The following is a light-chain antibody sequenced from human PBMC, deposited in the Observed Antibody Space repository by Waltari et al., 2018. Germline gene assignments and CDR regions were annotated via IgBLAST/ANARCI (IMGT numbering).Light chain of an antibody. CDR2: KNS. J-gene: IGKJ2*01. Sequence: IVLTRAPLRAPANLGQPASVSCRSRQSIQHSDGNTYLSWLHQRPGQPPRLLIYKNSNRLSGVPDRFSGSGAGTDFTLKISRVEAEDVGVYYCMQGTQFPFTFGQGTKLEIK. V-gene: IGKV2-24*01. CDR3: MQGTQFPFT. CDR1: QSIQHSDGNTY.